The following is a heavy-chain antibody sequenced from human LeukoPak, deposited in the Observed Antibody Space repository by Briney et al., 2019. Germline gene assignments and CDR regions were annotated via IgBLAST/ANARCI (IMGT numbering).Heavy chain of an antibody. D-gene: IGHD3-10*01. CDR1: GYTFTSYG. CDR3: ASSMVRGVWEDV. V-gene: IGHV1-69*13. Sequence: GASVKVSCKASGYTFTSYGISWVRQAPGQGLEWMGGIIPIFGTANYAQKFQGRVTITADESTSTAYMELSSLRSEDTAVYYCASSMVRGVWEDVWGQGTTVTVSS. CDR2: IIPIFGTA. J-gene: IGHJ6*02.